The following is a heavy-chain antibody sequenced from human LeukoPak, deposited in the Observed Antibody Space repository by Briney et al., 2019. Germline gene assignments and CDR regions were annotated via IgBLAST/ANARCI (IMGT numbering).Heavy chain of an antibody. CDR2: TNAGNGNT. D-gene: IGHD1-1*01. Sequence: ASVKVSCKASGYTFTSYAMHWVRQAPGQRLEWMGWTNAGNGNTKYSQKFQGRVTITRDTSASTAYMELSSLRSEDTAVYYCARGSNWNDEGGWFDPWGQGTLVTVSS. V-gene: IGHV1-3*01. J-gene: IGHJ5*02. CDR1: GYTFTSYA. CDR3: ARGSNWNDEGGWFDP.